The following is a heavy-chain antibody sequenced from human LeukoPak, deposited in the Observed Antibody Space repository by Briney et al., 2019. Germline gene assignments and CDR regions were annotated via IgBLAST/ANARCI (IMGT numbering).Heavy chain of an antibody. Sequence: GGSLRLSCAASGFTVSSNYMSWVRQAPGKGLEWVSYISSSGSTIYYADSVKGRFTISRDNAKNSLYLQMNSLRAEDTAVYYCARDSYYDSSPGDWGQGTLVTVSS. D-gene: IGHD3-22*01. V-gene: IGHV3-11*01. CDR1: GFTVSSNY. J-gene: IGHJ4*02. CDR2: ISSSGSTI. CDR3: ARDSYYDSSPGD.